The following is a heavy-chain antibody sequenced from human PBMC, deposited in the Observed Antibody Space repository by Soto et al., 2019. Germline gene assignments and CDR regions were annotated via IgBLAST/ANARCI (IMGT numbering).Heavy chain of an antibody. CDR3: ARGHSTDCSNGVRSFFYNHEMQV. V-gene: IGHV1-2*04. CDR1: GYSFTDYH. CDR2: INPKSCGT. J-gene: IGHJ6*02. Sequence: ASVKVSCKASGYSFTDYHIHWVRQAPGQGLEWLGRINPKSCGTSTAQKFQGWVTMTRDRSISTVYMELTRLRSDDTAVYFCARGHSTDCSNGVRSFFYNHEMQVLGQGTTVTVSS. D-gene: IGHD2-8*01.